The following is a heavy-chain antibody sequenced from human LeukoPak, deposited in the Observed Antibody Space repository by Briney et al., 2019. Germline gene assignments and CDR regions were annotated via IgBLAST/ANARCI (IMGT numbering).Heavy chain of an antibody. CDR2: ISTYNVNT. CDR1: GYTFTSHG. CDR3: ARDQYYDSRGWFDP. Sequence: ASVKVSCKASGYTFTSHGITWVRQAPGQGLEWMGWISTYNVNTNYAQKLQGRVTMTTDTSTSTAYMELRSLRSDDTAVYYCARDQYYDSRGWFDPWGQGTLVTVSS. J-gene: IGHJ5*02. D-gene: IGHD3-22*01. V-gene: IGHV1-18*04.